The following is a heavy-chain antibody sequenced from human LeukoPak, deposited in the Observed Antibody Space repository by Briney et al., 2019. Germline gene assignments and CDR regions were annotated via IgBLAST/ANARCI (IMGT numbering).Heavy chain of an antibody. CDR1: VGSFTTYY. V-gene: IGHV4-59*01. J-gene: IGHJ4*02. Sequence: SETLSLTCTVSVGSFTTYYWSWIRQPPGKGLEWIGHLYFSGATTYNPSLQSRVSISVDTSKNQFSLKLTSVTAADTAVYYCARGECERYYVNYFDSWGQGTLVTVSS. D-gene: IGHD1-26*01. CDR2: LYFSGAT. CDR3: ARGECERYYVNYFDS.